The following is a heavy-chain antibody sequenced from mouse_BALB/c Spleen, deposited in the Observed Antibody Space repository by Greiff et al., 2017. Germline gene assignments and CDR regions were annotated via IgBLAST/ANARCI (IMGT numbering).Heavy chain of an antibody. Sequence: EVQLQESGPGLVKPSQSLSLTCTVTGYSITSDYAWNWIRQFPGNKLEWMGYISYDGSNNYNPSLKNRISITRDTSKNQFFLKLNSVTTEDTATYYCARDPMITTGGYYFDYWGQGTTLTVSS. V-gene: IGHV3-6*02. CDR1: GYSITSDYA. D-gene: IGHD2-4*01. CDR2: ISYDGSN. CDR3: ARDPMITTGGYYFDY. J-gene: IGHJ2*01.